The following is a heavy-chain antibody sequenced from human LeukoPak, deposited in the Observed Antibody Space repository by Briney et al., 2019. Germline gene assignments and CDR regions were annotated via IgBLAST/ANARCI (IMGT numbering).Heavy chain of an antibody. V-gene: IGHV4-59*08. D-gene: IGHD6-13*01. CDR3: ARQSRSAAAGAFDY. Sequence: NPGGSLRLSCAASGFTFSSYAMSWIRQPPGKGLEWIGYIYYSGSTNYNPSLKSRVTVSVDTSKTQFSLKLSSVTAADTAVYYCARQSRSAAAGAFDYWGQGTLVTVSS. CDR2: IYYSGST. J-gene: IGHJ4*02. CDR1: GFTFSSYA.